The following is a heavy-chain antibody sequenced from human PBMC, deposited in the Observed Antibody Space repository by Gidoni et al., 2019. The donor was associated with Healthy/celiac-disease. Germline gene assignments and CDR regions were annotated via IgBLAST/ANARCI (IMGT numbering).Heavy chain of an antibody. CDR1: GFTFGSYG. V-gene: IGHV3-33*01. D-gene: IGHD2-15*01. CDR2: IWYDGSNK. J-gene: IGHJ3*02. Sequence: QVQLVESGGGVVQPGRSLRLSCAASGFTFGSYGMHWVRQAPGKGLEWVAVIWYDGSNKYYADSVKGRFTISRDNSKNTLYLQMNSLRAEDTAVYYCARLCSGGSCYSNAFDIWGQGTMVTVSS. CDR3: ARLCSGGSCYSNAFDI.